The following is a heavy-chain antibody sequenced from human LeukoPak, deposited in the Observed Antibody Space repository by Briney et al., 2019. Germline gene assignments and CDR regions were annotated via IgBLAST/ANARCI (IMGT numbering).Heavy chain of an antibody. Sequence: SETLSLTCTVSGGSISSSSYYWGWIRQPPGKGLEWIGSIYYSGRTDYNPSLNSRVTISVDTSKNQFSLKLSSVTAADTAVYYCARVRSTEVVILDYWGQGTLVTVSS. V-gene: IGHV4-39*07. D-gene: IGHD3-22*01. J-gene: IGHJ4*02. CDR1: GGSISSSSYY. CDR2: IYYSGRT. CDR3: ARVRSTEVVILDY.